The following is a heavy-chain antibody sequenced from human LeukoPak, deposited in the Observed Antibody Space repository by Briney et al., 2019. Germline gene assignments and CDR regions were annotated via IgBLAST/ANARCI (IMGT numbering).Heavy chain of an antibody. CDR2: IRFDGTDK. J-gene: IGHJ5*02. V-gene: IGHV3-30*02. D-gene: IGHD3-10*01. CDR1: GFTFRSYS. Sequence: GGSLRLSCAASGFTFRSYSMNWVRQAPGKGLEWVALIRFDGTDKYYADSEKGRFTISRDNSKSTLYLQMNSLRAEDSAVYYCSKDLASDFGGDFDPWGQGTLVTVSS. CDR3: SKDLASDFGGDFDP.